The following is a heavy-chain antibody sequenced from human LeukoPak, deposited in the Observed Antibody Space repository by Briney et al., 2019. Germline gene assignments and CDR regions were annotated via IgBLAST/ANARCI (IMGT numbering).Heavy chain of an antibody. CDR2: MSRAGYS. CDR3: ATRNADSFYFDY. Sequence: SGTLSLTCDVSDDDIRMYNWWSWVRQSPGKGLEWIGEMSRAGYSNFNPSLRSRATISIDTSGSAVSLTLRSVTAADTAVYFCATRNADSFYFDYWAGEPWSPSPQ. CDR1: DDDIRMYNW. J-gene: IGHJ4*02. V-gene: IGHV4-4*02. D-gene: IGHD4-17*01.